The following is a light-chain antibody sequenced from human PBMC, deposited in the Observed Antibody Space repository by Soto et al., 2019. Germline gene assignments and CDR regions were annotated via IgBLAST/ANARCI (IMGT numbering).Light chain of an antibody. Sequence: EIVMTQSPATLSVSPGERLTLFCRASQSVSSDLAWYQQKPGQAPRLLLYDASTRATGIPARFSGSGSGTEFILTIHSLQSEDFALYYCQQYKYWPLTFGHGTKVQTK. CDR1: QSVSSD. V-gene: IGKV3D-15*01. CDR3: QQYKYWPLT. CDR2: DAS. J-gene: IGKJ2*01.